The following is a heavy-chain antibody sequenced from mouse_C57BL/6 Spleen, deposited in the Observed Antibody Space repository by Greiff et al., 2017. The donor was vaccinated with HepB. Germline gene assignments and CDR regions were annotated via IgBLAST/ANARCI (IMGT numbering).Heavy chain of an antibody. CDR2: INPNNGGT. V-gene: IGHV1-18*01. D-gene: IGHD2-1*01. Sequence: VQLQQSGPELVKPGASVKIPCKASGYTFTDYNMDWVKQSHGKSLEWIGDINPNNGGTIYNQKFKGKATLTVDKSSSTAYMELRSLTSEDTAVYYCARRRDYYGNYGYFDYWGQGTTLTVSS. J-gene: IGHJ2*01. CDR3: ARRRDYYGNYGYFDY. CDR1: GYTFTDYN.